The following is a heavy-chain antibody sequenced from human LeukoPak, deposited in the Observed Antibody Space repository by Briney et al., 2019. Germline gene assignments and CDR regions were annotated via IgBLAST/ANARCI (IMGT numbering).Heavy chain of an antibody. J-gene: IGHJ4*02. CDR2: IFAIFGIA. CDR3: AIFSATVITGSY. D-gene: IGHD4-23*01. CDR1: GGTFSSYA. V-gene: IGHV1-69*10. Sequence: SSVKVSCMHSGGTFSSYAISWVRQAPGDGREWTGGIFAIFGIANYAQKFQGRVTITADKSTSTDYTELRSPRPEDTAVYYCAIFSATVITGSYWGQGTLVTVSS.